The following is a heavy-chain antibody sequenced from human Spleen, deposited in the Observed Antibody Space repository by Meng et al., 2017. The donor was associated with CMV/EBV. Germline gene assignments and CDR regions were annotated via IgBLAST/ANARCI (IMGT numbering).Heavy chain of an antibody. J-gene: IGHJ5*02. V-gene: IGHV1-69*05. CDR2: IIPFFGTA. Sequence: SVQVSCKATGGTFSSYAISWVRLAPGQGLEWMGGIIPFFGTANYAQKFQGRVTITTDESTSTAYMELSSLRSEDTAVYYCARGRVEYSSSSSWFDPWGQGTLVTVSS. CDR1: GGTFSSYA. CDR3: ARGRVEYSSSSSWFDP. D-gene: IGHD6-6*01.